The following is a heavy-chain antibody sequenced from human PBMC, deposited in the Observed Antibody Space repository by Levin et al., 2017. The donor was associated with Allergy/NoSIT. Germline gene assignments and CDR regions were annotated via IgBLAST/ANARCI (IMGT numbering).Heavy chain of an antibody. V-gene: IGHV4-59*01. CDR2: FYHSGST. CDR1: GGSISSYF. D-gene: IGHD3-16*01. CDR3: ARVGGGYVPARCGFAS. J-gene: IGHJ3*02. Sequence: PSETLSLTCSVSGGSISSYFWTWIRQPPEKGLEWIGYFYHSGSTNYNSFCELRAPLSVDTSKNQFSLRLSSVTAADTAVYYCARVGGGYVPARCGFASWGQGTMVTVSS.